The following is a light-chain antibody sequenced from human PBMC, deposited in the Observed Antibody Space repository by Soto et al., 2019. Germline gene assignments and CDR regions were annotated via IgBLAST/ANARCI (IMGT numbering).Light chain of an antibody. V-gene: IGLV8-61*01. CDR1: SGSVLTSHY. CDR2: STN. Sequence: TVVTQEPSFSVSPGGTVTLTCGLTSGSVLTSHYTSWFHQTPGQPPRTLIYSTNSRSPGVPDRFSGSILGNKGALTITGAQADDEGDYYCVLYIGTGLVFGGGTQLTVL. CDR3: VLYIGTGLV. J-gene: IGLJ7*01.